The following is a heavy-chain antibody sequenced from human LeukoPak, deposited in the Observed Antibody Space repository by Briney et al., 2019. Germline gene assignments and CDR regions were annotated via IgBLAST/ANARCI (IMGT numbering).Heavy chain of an antibody. V-gene: IGHV4-59*08. D-gene: IGHD2-2*01. J-gene: IGHJ4*02. Sequence: SETLSLTCTVSGGSPSPYSWSWIRHTPGEGLEWIGYILYSGTTTNYNPSLKSRVTISVDTSKSQFSLKLSSVTAADTAVYYCARLVVVPAAIASAPRYFYFDYWGQGTLVTVSS. CDR2: ILYSGTT. CDR3: ARLVVVPAAIASAPRYFYFDY. CDR1: GGSPSPYS.